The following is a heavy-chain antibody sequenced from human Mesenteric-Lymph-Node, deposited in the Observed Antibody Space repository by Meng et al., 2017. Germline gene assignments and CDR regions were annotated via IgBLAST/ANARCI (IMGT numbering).Heavy chain of an antibody. Sequence: GESLKISCAASGFIFDDYGMSWVRQAPGKGLEWVAIMKEDGSEKYNVDSVKGRFTISRDNAKNSAYLQMNTLGVEDTAVYYCASGWGWFLDLWGRGTLVTVSS. J-gene: IGHJ2*01. D-gene: IGHD2-15*01. CDR1: GFIFDDYG. V-gene: IGHV3-7*01. CDR2: MKEDGSEK. CDR3: ASGWGWFLDL.